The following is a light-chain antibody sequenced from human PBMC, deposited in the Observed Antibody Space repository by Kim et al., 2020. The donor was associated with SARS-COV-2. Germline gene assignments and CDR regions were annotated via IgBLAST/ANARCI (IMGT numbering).Light chain of an antibody. CDR3: QACDSSTVV. J-gene: IGLJ2*01. CDR2: QDS. CDR1: RLGDKY. Sequence: VWPGQTACSTGSGDRLGDKYSCWYQQKAGQSPVLVICQDSKRPSERPERFYGANSGNKATLSISGSQAMDDAGYYCQACDSSTVVFGGGTQLTVL. V-gene: IGLV3-1*01.